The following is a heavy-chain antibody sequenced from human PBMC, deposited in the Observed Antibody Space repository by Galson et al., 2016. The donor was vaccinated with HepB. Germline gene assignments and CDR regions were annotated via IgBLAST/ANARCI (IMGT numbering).Heavy chain of an antibody. CDR1: GFTFSRYT. J-gene: IGHJ4*02. Sequence: SLRLSCATSGFTFSRYTMHWVRQAPGKGLEWVSVIWYDGSSKPYGDSVKGRFTISRDNSKNTLFLQMNSLRIEDTAVYYCARVEGLGSNWYRAPHFDSWGQGTLVTVSS. CDR3: ARVEGLGSNWYRAPHFDS. V-gene: IGHV3-33*01. D-gene: IGHD6-13*01. CDR2: IWYDGSSK.